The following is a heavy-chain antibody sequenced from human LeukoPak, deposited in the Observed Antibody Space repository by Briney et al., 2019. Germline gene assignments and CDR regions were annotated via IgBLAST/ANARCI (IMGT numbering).Heavy chain of an antibody. CDR3: AKVHSSGWSATDY. Sequence: GGSLRPFCAASGFTFSSYAMSWVRHAPGKGLEWVSAISGSGGSTYYADSVKGRFTISRDNSKNTLYLQMNSLRAEDTAVYYCAKVHSSGWSATDYWGQGTLVTVSS. J-gene: IGHJ4*02. CDR2: ISGSGGST. D-gene: IGHD6-19*01. V-gene: IGHV3-23*01. CDR1: GFTFSSYA.